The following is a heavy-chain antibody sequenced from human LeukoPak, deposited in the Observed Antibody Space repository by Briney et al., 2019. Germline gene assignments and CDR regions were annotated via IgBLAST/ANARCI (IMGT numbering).Heavy chain of an antibody. Sequence: GSLRLSCAASGFTFSDYYMSWIRQAPGKGLEWIGEINHSGSTNYNPSLKSRVTISVDTSKNQFSLKLSSVTAADTAVYYCATTVRSEDIVVDNWFDPWGQGTLVTVSS. D-gene: IGHD2-2*01. V-gene: IGHV4-34*08. J-gene: IGHJ5*02. CDR3: ATTVRSEDIVVDNWFDP. CDR1: GFTFSDYY. CDR2: INHSGST.